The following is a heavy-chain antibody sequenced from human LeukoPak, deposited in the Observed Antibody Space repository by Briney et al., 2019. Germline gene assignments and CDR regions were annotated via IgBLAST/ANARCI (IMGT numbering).Heavy chain of an antibody. CDR2: MNPNSGNT. D-gene: IGHD5-12*01. CDR1: GYTFTSYD. V-gene: IGHV1-8*01. Sequence: ASVKVSCKASGYTFTSYDINWVRQATGQGLEWMGWMNPNSGNTGYAQKFQGRVTMTRNTSISTAYMELSSLRSEDTAVYYCATTEVGYGGYDGYWGQGTLVTVSS. CDR3: ATTEVGYGGYDGY. J-gene: IGHJ4*02.